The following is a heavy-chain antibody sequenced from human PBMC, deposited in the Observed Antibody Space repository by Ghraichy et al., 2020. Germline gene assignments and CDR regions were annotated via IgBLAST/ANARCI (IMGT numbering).Heavy chain of an antibody. D-gene: IGHD6-19*01. Sequence: SHTLSLTCAVYGGSFSGYYWSWIRQPPGKGLEWIGEINHSGSTNYNPSLKSRVTISVDTSKNQFSLKLSSVTAADTAVYYCARALMWLEYWFDPWGQGTLVTVSS. CDR3: ARALMWLEYWFDP. CDR1: GGSFSGYY. V-gene: IGHV4-34*01. J-gene: IGHJ5*02. CDR2: INHSGST.